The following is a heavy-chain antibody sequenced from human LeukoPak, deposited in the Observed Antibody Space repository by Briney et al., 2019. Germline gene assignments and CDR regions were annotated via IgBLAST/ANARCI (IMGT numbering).Heavy chain of an antibody. CDR1: GFTVSSNY. CDR2: LYSGGST. J-gene: IGHJ4*02. Sequence: GGSLRLSCAVSGFTVSSNYVTWVRQAPGKGLEWVSILYSGGSTYYADSVKGRFTISRDNSKNTLYLQMNSLRAEDTAVYYCVRDYDSSGFLAHWGQGTLVTVSS. D-gene: IGHD3-22*01. V-gene: IGHV3-66*01. CDR3: VRDYDSSGFLAH.